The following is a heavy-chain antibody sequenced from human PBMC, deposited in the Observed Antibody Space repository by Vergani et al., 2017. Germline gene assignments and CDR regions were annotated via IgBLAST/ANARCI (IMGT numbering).Heavy chain of an antibody. J-gene: IGHJ4*02. V-gene: IGHV3-13*01. CDR2: IGTAGDT. CDR3: AKAPSTYYYDSSGYY. CDR1: GFTFSSYD. Sequence: EVQLVESGGGLVQPGGSLRLSCAASGFTFSSYDMHWVRQATGKGLEWVSAIGTAGDTYYPGSVKGRFTISRENAKNSLYLQMNSLRAGDTAVYYCAKAPSTYYYDSSGYYWGQGTLVTVSS. D-gene: IGHD3-22*01.